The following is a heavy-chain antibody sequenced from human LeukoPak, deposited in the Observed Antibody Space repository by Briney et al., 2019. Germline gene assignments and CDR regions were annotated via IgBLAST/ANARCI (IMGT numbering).Heavy chain of an antibody. CDR2: IKQDGSEK. J-gene: IGHJ3*02. Sequence: GGSLRLSCAASGFTFSSYWMSWVRQAPGKGLEWVANIKQDGSEKYYVDSVKGRFTISRDNAKNSLYPQMNSLRAEDTAVYYCAREGDTAMADDAFDIWGQGTMVTVSS. CDR3: AREGDTAMADDAFDI. D-gene: IGHD5-18*01. V-gene: IGHV3-7*01. CDR1: GFTFSSYW.